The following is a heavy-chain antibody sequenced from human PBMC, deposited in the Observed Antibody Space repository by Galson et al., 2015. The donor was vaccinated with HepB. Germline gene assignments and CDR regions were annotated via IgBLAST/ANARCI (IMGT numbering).Heavy chain of an antibody. CDR2: INPHSGVT. CDR1: GYSFTDFY. D-gene: IGHD3-3*01. Sequence: SVKVSCKAPGYSFTDFYMHWVRQVPGQGLEWMGWINPHSGVTNFAAKFQGRVTMTRDTSISTAYMELSRLRSDDTAVYYCARVRVVSQDYYYYGMDVWGQGTTVTVSS. J-gene: IGHJ6*02. CDR3: ARVRVVSQDYYYYGMDV. V-gene: IGHV1-2*02.